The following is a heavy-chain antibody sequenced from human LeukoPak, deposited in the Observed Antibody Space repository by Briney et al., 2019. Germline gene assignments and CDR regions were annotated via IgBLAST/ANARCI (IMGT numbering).Heavy chain of an antibody. Sequence: SGGSLRLSCAASGFTFSSYGMHWVRQAPGKGLEWVAVIWYDGSNKYYADSVKGRFTISRDNSKNTLYLQMNSLRAEDTAVYYCARDFPMMADTKADDAFDIWGQGTMVTVSS. CDR3: ARDFPMMADTKADDAFDI. CDR1: GFTFSSYG. D-gene: IGHD5-24*01. V-gene: IGHV3-33*01. J-gene: IGHJ3*02. CDR2: IWYDGSNK.